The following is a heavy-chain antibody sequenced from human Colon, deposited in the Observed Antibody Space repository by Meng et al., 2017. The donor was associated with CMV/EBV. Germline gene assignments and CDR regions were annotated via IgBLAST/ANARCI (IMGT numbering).Heavy chain of an antibody. CDR3: ARDSKDTAMVEFDY. CDR1: GYTFTGYY. D-gene: IGHD5-18*01. Sequence: SGYTFTGYYMHWVRQAPGQGLEWMGWINPNSGGTNYAQKFQGRVTMTRDTSISTAYMELSRLRSDDTAVYYCARDSKDTAMVEFDYWGQGTLVTVSS. CDR2: INPNSGGT. V-gene: IGHV1-2*02. J-gene: IGHJ4*02.